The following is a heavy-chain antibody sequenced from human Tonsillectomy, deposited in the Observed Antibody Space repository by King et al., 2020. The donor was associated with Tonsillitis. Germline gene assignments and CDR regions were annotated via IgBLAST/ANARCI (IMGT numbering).Heavy chain of an antibody. Sequence: VQLVESGGGLVQPGGSLRLSCAASGFTFSSYAMSWVRQAPAKGLEWVSAISGSGGSTFYADSVKGRFTISRDNSKNKLYLQMNSLRAEDTAGYYCAKDFEGYSSGYLDYWGQGTLVTVSS. V-gene: IGHV3-23*04. D-gene: IGHD3-22*01. CDR1: GFTFSSYA. CDR2: ISGSGGST. CDR3: AKDFEGYSSGYLDY. J-gene: IGHJ4*02.